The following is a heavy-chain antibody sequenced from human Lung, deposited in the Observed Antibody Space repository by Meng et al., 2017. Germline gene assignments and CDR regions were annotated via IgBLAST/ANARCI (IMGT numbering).Heavy chain of an antibody. CDR3: ARFETVGVATGDF. Sequence: EVQLVESGGGLVTPGGSLRLYCAASGFTFSNYSMNWVRQAPGKGLEWVSSISSDSRYIFYADSVKGRFTISRDNAKNSLYLQMNSLSPEDTAVLYCARFETVGVATGDFWGQGTLVTVSS. J-gene: IGHJ4*02. V-gene: IGHV3-21*01. CDR1: GFTFSNYS. D-gene: IGHD2-15*01. CDR2: ISSDSRYI.